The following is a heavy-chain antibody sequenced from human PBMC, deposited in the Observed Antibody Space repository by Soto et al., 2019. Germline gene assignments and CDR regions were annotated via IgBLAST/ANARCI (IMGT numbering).Heavy chain of an antibody. D-gene: IGHD1-26*01. CDR2: IIPIFGTA. Sequence: QVQLVQSGAEVKKPGSSVKVSCKASGGTFSSYAISWVRQAPGQGLEWMGGIIPIFGTANYAQKSQCRVTITADESTSTANMELSSLRSDDTAVYYCARDQWDLEEWYFDLWGRGTLVTVSS. CDR1: GGTFSSYA. J-gene: IGHJ2*01. CDR3: ARDQWDLEEWYFDL. V-gene: IGHV1-69*12.